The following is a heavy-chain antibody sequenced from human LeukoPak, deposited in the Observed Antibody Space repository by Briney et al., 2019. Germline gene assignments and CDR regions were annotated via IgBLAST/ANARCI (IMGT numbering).Heavy chain of an antibody. V-gene: IGHV3-23*01. CDR2: ISSSGSDT. J-gene: IGHJ4*02. Sequence: PGGSLRLSRAASGFIFTTYALSWVRQAPGGGLQWVSSISSSGSDTYYTDSVKGRFTISRHNFKKTLYLQLSSLRAEDAAVYYCAKTTVSNGWYYFDYWGQGTLVTVSS. CDR3: AKTTVSNGWYYFDY. D-gene: IGHD6-19*01. CDR1: GFIFTTYA.